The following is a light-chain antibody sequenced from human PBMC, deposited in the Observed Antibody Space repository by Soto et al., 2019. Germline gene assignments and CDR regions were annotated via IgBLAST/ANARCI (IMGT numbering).Light chain of an antibody. CDR1: QSVDSR. V-gene: IGKV1-39*01. Sequence: DIQMTQSPSTLSSSLGDRVTITCRASQSVDSRLAWYQQKPGKAPKLLIYAASSLQSGVPSRFSGSGSGTDFTLTISSLQPEDFATYYCQQSYSTLGTFGQGTKVDIK. CDR3: QQSYSTLGT. CDR2: AAS. J-gene: IGKJ1*01.